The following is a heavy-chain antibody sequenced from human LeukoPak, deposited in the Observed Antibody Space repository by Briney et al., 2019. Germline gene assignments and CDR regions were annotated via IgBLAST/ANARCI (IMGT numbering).Heavy chain of an antibody. V-gene: IGHV3-13*01. CDR2: FHTAGDI. J-gene: IGHJ6*02. D-gene: IGHD2-2*01. Sequence: GGSLRLSCAASGFTFSNHDMHWVRQATGKGLEGVSAFHTAGDIHYSGSVKGRFATSRENAKNSFYLQMNNLRAGDTAVYYCARGSCSSRSCYKRVNGLDVWGQGTQSPSP. CDR1: GFTFSNHD. CDR3: ARGSCSSRSCYKRVNGLDV.